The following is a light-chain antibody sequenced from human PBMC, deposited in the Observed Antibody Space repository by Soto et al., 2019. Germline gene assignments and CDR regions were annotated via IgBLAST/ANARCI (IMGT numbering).Light chain of an antibody. V-gene: IGKV1-9*01. J-gene: IGKJ4*01. CDR1: QGISTY. Sequence: IHMTQYPSTLSVSVGYTLTITCRASQGISTYLAWYQQTSGKAPKLLISAASTLQRGVPSRFSGSGSGTQFTLTISSLQPEDFATYYCQQLNAYPLTFGGGTKVEIK. CDR2: AAS. CDR3: QQLNAYPLT.